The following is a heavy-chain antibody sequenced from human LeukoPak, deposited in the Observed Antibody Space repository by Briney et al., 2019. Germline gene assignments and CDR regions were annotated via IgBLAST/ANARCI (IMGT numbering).Heavy chain of an antibody. J-gene: IGHJ4*02. D-gene: IGHD5-18*01. Sequence: GGSLRLSCAASGFTFSSYSMNWVRQAPGKGLEWLSVIGGSDGSTYHADSVKGRFTISRDNSKNTLYLQMSSLRAEDTAVYYCARQDTAVVTRSVFDYWGQGTLVTVSS. CDR1: GFTFSSYS. CDR2: IGGSDGST. V-gene: IGHV3-23*01. CDR3: ARQDTAVVTRSVFDY.